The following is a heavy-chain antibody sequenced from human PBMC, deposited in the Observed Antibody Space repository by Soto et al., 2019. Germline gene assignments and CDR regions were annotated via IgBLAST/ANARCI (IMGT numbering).Heavy chain of an antibody. J-gene: IGHJ4*02. CDR3: AKGSASGSPYYFDY. D-gene: IGHD6-25*01. Sequence: VQLLESGGGLVQPGGSLRLSCAASGFTFSNYAMSWVRQSPGIGLEWVSAITGSGGSAFHADSVKGRFTISRDNSKNTLFLQMSSLRAEDTAVYYCAKGSASGSPYYFDYWGQGILVTVSS. CDR1: GFTFSNYA. V-gene: IGHV3-23*01. CDR2: ITGSGGSA.